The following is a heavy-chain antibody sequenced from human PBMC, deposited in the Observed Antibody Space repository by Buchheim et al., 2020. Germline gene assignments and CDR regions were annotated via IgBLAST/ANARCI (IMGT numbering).Heavy chain of an antibody. V-gene: IGHV4-39*01. J-gene: IGHJ4*02. CDR1: GGSVSSSTYY. CDR3: ARQGGSGRSLDY. CDR2: ISYGGSA. D-gene: IGHD2-15*01. Sequence: QLQLQESGPGLVKPSETLSLSCTVSGGSVSSSTYYWGWIRQPPGKGLEWIGSISYGGSAYYNPSLKNRVTIFVDTSKNKFSLNLSSVTAADTAVYYCARQGGSGRSLDYWGQGTL.